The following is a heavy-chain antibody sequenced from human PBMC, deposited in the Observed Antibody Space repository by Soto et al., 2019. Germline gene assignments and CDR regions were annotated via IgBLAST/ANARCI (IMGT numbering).Heavy chain of an antibody. CDR1: GFTFISYA. V-gene: IGHV3-30-3*01. CDR3: ARDRSMVRGAPIGY. Sequence: GGSLRLSCAASGFTFISYAMHWVRQAPGKGLEWVAVISYDGSNKYYADSVKGRFTISRDNSKNTLYLQMNSLRAEDTAVYYCARDRSMVRGAPIGYWGQGTLVTVSS. J-gene: IGHJ4*02. CDR2: ISYDGSNK. D-gene: IGHD3-10*01.